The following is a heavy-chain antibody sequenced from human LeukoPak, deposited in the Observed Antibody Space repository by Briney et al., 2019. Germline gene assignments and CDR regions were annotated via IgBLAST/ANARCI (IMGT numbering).Heavy chain of an antibody. Sequence: KTSETLSLTCTVSGGSISSGSYYWSWIRQPAGKGLEWIGRIYTSGSTNYNPSLKSRVTISVDTSKNQLSLKLSSVTAADTAVYYCAREMSSGYYPFDYWGQGTLVTVSS. CDR2: IYTSGST. V-gene: IGHV4-61*02. CDR3: AREMSSGYYPFDY. J-gene: IGHJ4*02. CDR1: GGSISSGSYY. D-gene: IGHD3-22*01.